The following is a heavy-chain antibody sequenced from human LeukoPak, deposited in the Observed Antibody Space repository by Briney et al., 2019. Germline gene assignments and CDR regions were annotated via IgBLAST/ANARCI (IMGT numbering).Heavy chain of an antibody. CDR2: ISAYNGNT. CDR3: ARSLTSGYSSGWYSY. Sequence: VASVTVSCKASGYTFTSYGISWVRQAPGQGLEWMGWISAYNGNTNYAQKLQGRVTMTTDTSTSTAYMELRSLRSDDTAVYYCARSLTSGYSSGWYSYWGQGTLVTVSS. CDR1: GYTFTSYG. V-gene: IGHV1-18*01. D-gene: IGHD6-19*01. J-gene: IGHJ4*02.